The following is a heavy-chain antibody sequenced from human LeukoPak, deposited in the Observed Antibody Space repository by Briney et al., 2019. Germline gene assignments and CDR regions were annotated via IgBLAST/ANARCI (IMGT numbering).Heavy chain of an antibody. CDR1: GFTFSINY. CDR3: AREPTGSRAFDI. D-gene: IGHD1-14*01. J-gene: IGHJ3*02. CDR2: IYSGGST. V-gene: IGHV3-66*02. Sequence: GALRLSCAASGFTFSINYMSWVRQAPGKGLEWVSVIYSGGSTYYADSVKGRFTISRDNSKNTLYLQMNSLRAEDTAVYYCAREPTGSRAFDIWGQGTMVTVSS.